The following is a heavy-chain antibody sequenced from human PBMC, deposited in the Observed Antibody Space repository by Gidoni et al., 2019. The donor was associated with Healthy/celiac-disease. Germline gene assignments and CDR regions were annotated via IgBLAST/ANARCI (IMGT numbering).Heavy chain of an antibody. Sequence: EVQLVESGGGLVQPGRSLRLSCAASGFTFDDYAMHWVRQAPGKGLEWVSGISWNSGSIGYADSVKGRFTISRDNAKNSLYLQMNSLRAEDTALYYCAKARAVAGAFDYWGQGTLVTVSS. CDR2: ISWNSGSI. D-gene: IGHD6-19*01. J-gene: IGHJ4*02. CDR3: AKARAVAGAFDY. CDR1: GFTFDDYA. V-gene: IGHV3-9*01.